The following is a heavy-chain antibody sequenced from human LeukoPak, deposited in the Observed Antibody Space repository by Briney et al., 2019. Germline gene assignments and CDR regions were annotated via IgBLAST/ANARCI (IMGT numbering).Heavy chain of an antibody. D-gene: IGHD1-26*01. V-gene: IGHV3-74*01. CDR1: GYAFSRHW. CDR2: INGDGSLT. CDR3: ARDEVGAPPIDY. J-gene: IGHJ4*02. Sequence: GGSLRLSCEASGYAFSRHWTHWVRQARGKALVWGCNINGDGSLTGCADSVKGRFTTSRDNAKSTLFLHMTSLRAEDTAVYYCARDEVGAPPIDYWGQGALVTVSS.